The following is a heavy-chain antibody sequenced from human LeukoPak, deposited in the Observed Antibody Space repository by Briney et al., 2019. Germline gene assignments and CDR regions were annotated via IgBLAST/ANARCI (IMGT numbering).Heavy chain of an antibody. Sequence: PWETLSLTCTVSGGSISSGDYYWSRIRQPPGKGLEWIGWIYYSRSTYYNPSLRSRVTISVDTSKKQYSLMLSSVTDAATAVYYCASRLVVPAGIDYWGQGTLVTVSS. CDR3: ASRLVVPAGIDY. D-gene: IGHD2-2*01. V-gene: IGHV4-30-4*08. CDR2: IYYSRST. CDR1: GGSISSGDYY. J-gene: IGHJ4*02.